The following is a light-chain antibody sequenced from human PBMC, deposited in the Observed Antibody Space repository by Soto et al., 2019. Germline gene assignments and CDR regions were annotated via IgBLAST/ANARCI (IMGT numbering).Light chain of an antibody. CDR2: DAS. J-gene: IGKJ5*01. CDR3: QQHIAYPPIT. Sequence: DIQLTQSPSTLSASVGDRVTITCRASQSISGWLAWFQQKPGKAPKLLIYDASTLETGVPSRFSGSGSGTEFTLTISSLQPDDLATYYFQQHIAYPPITFGQGPRRDIK. CDR1: QSISGW. V-gene: IGKV1-5*01.